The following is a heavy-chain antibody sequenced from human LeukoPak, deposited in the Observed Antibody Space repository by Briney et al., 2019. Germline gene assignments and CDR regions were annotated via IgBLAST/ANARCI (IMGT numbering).Heavy chain of an antibody. CDR3: ARHWETSSWYVDY. V-gene: IGHV4-59*08. CDR1: GGSISSYH. CDR2: IYYSGST. Sequence: SETLSLTCTVSGGSISSYHWSWIRQPPGKGLEWIGYIYYSGSTNYNPSLKSRVTISVDTSKNQLSLKLSSVTAADTAVYYCARHWETSSWYVDYWGQGTLVTVSS. J-gene: IGHJ4*02. D-gene: IGHD6-13*01.